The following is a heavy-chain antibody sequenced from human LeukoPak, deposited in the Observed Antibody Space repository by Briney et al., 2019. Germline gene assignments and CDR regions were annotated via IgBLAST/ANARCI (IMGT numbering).Heavy chain of an antibody. CDR3: AREIGLTIFGVMYYYGVDV. CDR1: GFTFSSYG. J-gene: IGHJ6*02. Sequence: GRSLRLSCAASGFTFSSYGMHWVRQAPGKGLEWVAVIWYDGSNKYYADSVKGRFTISRDNSKNTLYLQMNSLRAEDTAVYYCAREIGLTIFGVMYYYGVDVWAKGPRSPSP. V-gene: IGHV3-33*01. CDR2: IWYDGSNK. D-gene: IGHD3-3*01.